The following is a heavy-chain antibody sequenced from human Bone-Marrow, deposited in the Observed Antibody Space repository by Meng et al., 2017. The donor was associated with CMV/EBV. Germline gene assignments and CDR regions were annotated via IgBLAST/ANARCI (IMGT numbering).Heavy chain of an antibody. V-gene: IGHV1-2*02. CDR1: GYTFSGYY. CDR3: VRSFAGAASQFFHY. D-gene: IGHD3-16*01. CDR2: IKPNSGDT. Sequence: ASVKVSCKASGYTFSGYYIHWVRQAPGHGLEWLGYIKPNSGDTNYAQKFQNRVTFTRNTSIITAYMEVASLTSDDTAVDYCVRSFAGAASQFFHYWGQGTLVTVSS. J-gene: IGHJ4*02.